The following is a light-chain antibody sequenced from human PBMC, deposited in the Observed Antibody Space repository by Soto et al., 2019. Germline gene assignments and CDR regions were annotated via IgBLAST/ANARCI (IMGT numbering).Light chain of an antibody. CDR2: GAS. CDR1: QSVSSNY. Sequence: EIVLTQSPGTLSLSPGERATLSCRTSQSVSSNYLAWYQHKPGQAPRLLIYGASNRATGIPDRFSGSGSGTDFALTINRLEPEAFAVYYCQQYGSSETFGQGTKLEIK. V-gene: IGKV3-20*01. J-gene: IGKJ2*01. CDR3: QQYGSSET.